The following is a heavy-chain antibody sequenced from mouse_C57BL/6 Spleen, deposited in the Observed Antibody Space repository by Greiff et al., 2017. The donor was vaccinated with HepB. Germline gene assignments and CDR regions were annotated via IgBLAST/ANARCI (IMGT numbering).Heavy chain of an antibody. CDR3: ARSGWLLDLAMDY. Sequence: QVQLQQPGAELVKPGASVKLSCKASGYTFTSYWMHWVKQRPGQGLEWIGMIHPNSGSTNYNEKFKSKATLTVDKSSSTAYMQLSSLTSEDSAVYYCARSGWLLDLAMDYRGQGTSVTVSS. V-gene: IGHV1-64*01. J-gene: IGHJ4*01. CDR1: GYTFTSYW. CDR2: IHPNSGST. D-gene: IGHD2-3*01.